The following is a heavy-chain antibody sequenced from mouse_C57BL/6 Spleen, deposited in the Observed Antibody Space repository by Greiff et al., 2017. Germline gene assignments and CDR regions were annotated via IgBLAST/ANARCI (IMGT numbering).Heavy chain of an antibody. V-gene: IGHV1-64*01. J-gene: IGHJ4*01. CDR1: GYTFTSYW. Sequence: QVQLQQPGAELVNPGASVKLSCKASGYTFTSYWMHWVKQRPGQGLEWIGMIHPNSGSTNYNEKLKSKATLTVDKSSSTAYMQLSSLATGSSAVYYWARDPWYNEYEGAMDYWGQGTSVTVSS. CDR2: IHPNSGST. D-gene: IGHD2-4*01. CDR3: ARDPWYNEYEGAMDY.